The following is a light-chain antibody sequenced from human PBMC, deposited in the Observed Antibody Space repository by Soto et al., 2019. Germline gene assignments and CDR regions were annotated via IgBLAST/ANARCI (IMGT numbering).Light chain of an antibody. V-gene: IGKV2-30*01. J-gene: IGKJ2*01. CDR1: QSPVTTDGNTY. CDR2: KVS. CDR3: RQGTDWPYT. Sequence: VMTQSPLSLPVTLGQPASISCRSTQSPVTTDGNTYLNWFQQRPGQSPRRLIYKVSIRDSGVPERFSGSGSGTEFTLKISRVEVEDVGVYFCRQGTDWPYTFGQGTKLEI.